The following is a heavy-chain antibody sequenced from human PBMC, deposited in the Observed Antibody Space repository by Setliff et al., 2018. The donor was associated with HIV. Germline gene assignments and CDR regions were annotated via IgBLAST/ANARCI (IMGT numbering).Heavy chain of an antibody. J-gene: IGHJ4*02. V-gene: IGHV3-30*14. CDR1: GFQFTPYV. CDR2: ISNDATQT. D-gene: IGHD6-19*01. Sequence: PGGSLRLSCSASGFQFTPYVFHWVRQAPGKGLEWVAVISNDATQTYYADSVRGRFTISRDNSKNTLYLHMNSLRAEDTAVYSCARGSVAGSGGYFDYWGQGTLVTSPQ. CDR3: ARGSVAGSGGYFDY.